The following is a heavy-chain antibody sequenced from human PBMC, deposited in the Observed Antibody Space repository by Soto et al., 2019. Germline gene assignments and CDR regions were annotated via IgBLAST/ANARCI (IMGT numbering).Heavy chain of an antibody. CDR1: GFTFSSYA. Sequence: QVQLVESGGGVVQPGRSLRLSCAASGFTFSSYAMHWVRQAPGKGLEWVTVISYDGSNKYYADSVKGRFTISRDNSKNTLYLQMNSLRAEDTAVYYCARDPLWGTAMVLWYFDLWGRAPWSLSPQ. D-gene: IGHD5-18*01. CDR2: ISYDGSNK. CDR3: ARDPLWGTAMVLWYFDL. V-gene: IGHV3-30-3*01. J-gene: IGHJ2*01.